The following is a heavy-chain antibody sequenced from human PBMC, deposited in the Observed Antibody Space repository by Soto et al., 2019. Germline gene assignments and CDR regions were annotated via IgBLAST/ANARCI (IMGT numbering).Heavy chain of an antibody. J-gene: IGHJ5*02. CDR1: GGSISSSY. CDR3: TRDKYCSGGSCRKPWFDP. D-gene: IGHD2-15*01. V-gene: IGHV4-59*01. Sequence: SETLSLTCTVSGGSISSSYWSWIRQPPGKGLEWLAYIYDDGSANYNPSLKSRATISLDMSKNQFSLKLTSVTAADTAVYYCTRDKYCSGGSCRKPWFDPWGQGTLVTVSS. CDR2: IYDDGSA.